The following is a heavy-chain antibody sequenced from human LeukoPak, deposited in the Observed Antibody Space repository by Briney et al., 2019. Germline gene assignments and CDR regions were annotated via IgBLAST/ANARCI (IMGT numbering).Heavy chain of an antibody. CDR1: GFTFDDYG. Sequence: GGSLRLSCAASGFTFDDYGMSWVRQAPGKGLEWVSGINWNGGSTGYADSVKGRSTISRDNAKNSLYLQMTSLRAEDTALYYCAGDPYNNYDSWLDPWGQGTLVSVSS. CDR3: AGDPYNNYDSWLDP. V-gene: IGHV3-20*04. CDR2: INWNGGST. D-gene: IGHD4-11*01. J-gene: IGHJ5*02.